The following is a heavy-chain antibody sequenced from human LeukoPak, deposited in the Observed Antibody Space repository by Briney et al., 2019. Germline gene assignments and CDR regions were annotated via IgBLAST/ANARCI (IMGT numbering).Heavy chain of an antibody. CDR1: GLTVSSNY. D-gene: IGHD3-9*01. J-gene: IGHJ4*02. V-gene: IGHV3-66*01. Sequence: PGGSLRLSCAASGLTVSSNYMSWVRQAPGKGLEWVSVIYSGGSTYYADSVKGRVTISRDNSKNTLYLQMNSLRAEDTAVYYCARLGVGFDWLRDYWGQGTLVTVSS. CDR3: ARLGVGFDWLRDY. CDR2: IYSGGST.